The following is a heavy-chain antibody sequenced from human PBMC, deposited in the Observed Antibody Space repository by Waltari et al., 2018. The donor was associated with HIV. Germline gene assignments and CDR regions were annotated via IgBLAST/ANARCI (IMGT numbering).Heavy chain of an antibody. J-gene: IGHJ4*02. CDR1: GGSISSSSYY. D-gene: IGHD3-16*02. CDR2: IYYSGRT. CDR3: ARLRFGGVIGYSFDY. Sequence: QLQLQESGPGLVKPSETLSLTCTVSGGSISSSSYYWGWIRQPPGKGLEWIGRIYYSGRTDYNPPLKSGVTISVDTAKNQFSLKRSSVTAADTAVYYCARLRFGGVIGYSFDYWGQGTLVTVSS. V-gene: IGHV4-39*01.